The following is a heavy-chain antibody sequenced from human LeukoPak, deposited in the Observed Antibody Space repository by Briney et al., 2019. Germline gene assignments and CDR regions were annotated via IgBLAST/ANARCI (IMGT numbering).Heavy chain of an antibody. CDR1: GFTVSNNY. D-gene: IGHD3-22*01. CDR3: ARWYYDSSGHYYFDC. J-gene: IGHJ4*02. V-gene: IGHV3-53*01. CDR2: IYSGGST. Sequence: GGSLRLSCAASGFTVSNNYMTWVRQAPGKGLEWVSEIYSGGSTYYADPVQGRFTISRDNSKNTLYLQMNSLRADDTAVYYCARWYYDSSGHYYFDCWGQGALVTVSS.